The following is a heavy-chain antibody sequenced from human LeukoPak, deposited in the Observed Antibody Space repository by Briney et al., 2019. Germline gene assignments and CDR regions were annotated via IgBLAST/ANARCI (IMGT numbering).Heavy chain of an antibody. Sequence: ASVKVSCEASGYTFTSYGITWARQAPGQGLEWMGWISAYNGNTNYAQKLQGRVTLTTDTSTSTAYMELRSLRSDDTAVYYCARDPNRYAAAHPFDYWGQGTLVTVSS. CDR1: GYTFTSYG. J-gene: IGHJ4*02. CDR2: ISAYNGNT. V-gene: IGHV1-18*01. D-gene: IGHD6-13*01. CDR3: ARDPNRYAAAHPFDY.